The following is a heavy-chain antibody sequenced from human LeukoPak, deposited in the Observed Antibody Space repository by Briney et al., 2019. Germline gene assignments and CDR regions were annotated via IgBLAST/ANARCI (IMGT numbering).Heavy chain of an antibody. Sequence: PGGSLRLSCAASGFTFSSYSMNWVRQAPGKGLEWVSSISSSSSYIYYADSVKGRFTISRDNAKNSLYLQMNSLRAEDTAVYYCAGDSSEHDRYDSSGYYYFDYWGQGTLVTVSS. CDR1: GFTFSSYS. V-gene: IGHV3-21*01. CDR2: ISSSSSYI. D-gene: IGHD3-22*01. CDR3: AGDSSEHDRYDSSGYYYFDY. J-gene: IGHJ4*02.